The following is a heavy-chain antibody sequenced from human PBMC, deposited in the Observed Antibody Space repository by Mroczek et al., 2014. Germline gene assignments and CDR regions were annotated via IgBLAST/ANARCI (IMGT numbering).Heavy chain of an antibody. V-gene: IGHV3-33*01. Sequence: QVQLVQSGGGVVQPGRSLRLSCAASGFTFSSYGMHWVRQAPGKGLEWVAVIWYDGSNKYYADSVKGRFTISRDNSKNTLYLQMNSLRAEDTAVYYCARAPAAGDYYYYYMDVVGTKGPRSP. CDR2: IWYDGSNK. CDR3: ARAPAAGDYYYYYMDV. D-gene: IGHD2-2*01. J-gene: IGHJ6*03. CDR1: GFTFSSYG.